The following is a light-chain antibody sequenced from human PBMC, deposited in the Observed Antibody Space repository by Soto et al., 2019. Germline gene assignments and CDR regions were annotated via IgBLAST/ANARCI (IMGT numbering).Light chain of an antibody. CDR3: QQYGSSLIFT. CDR1: QSVSSSY. Sequence: EIVLTQSPGTLSLSPGERATLSSRASQSVSSSYLAWYQQKPGQAPRLLIYGASSRATGIPDRFSGSGSGTDFTLTISRLEPEDFAVYYCQQYGSSLIFTFGPGTKVD. V-gene: IGKV3-20*01. CDR2: GAS. J-gene: IGKJ3*01.